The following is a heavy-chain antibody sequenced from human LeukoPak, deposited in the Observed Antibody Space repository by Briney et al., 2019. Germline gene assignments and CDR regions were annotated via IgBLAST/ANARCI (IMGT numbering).Heavy chain of an antibody. Sequence: GGSLRLSCAASGFTFSSYSMKWVRQAPGKGLEWVSSINSSSSYIYYADSVKGRFTISRDNAKNSLYMQMNSLRAEDTSVYYCARDPTSLWLVYRGDLSRYDFDYWGQGTLVTVSS. D-gene: IGHD6-19*01. CDR2: INSSSSYI. CDR1: GFTFSSYS. J-gene: IGHJ4*02. CDR3: ARDPTSLWLVYRGDLSRYDFDY. V-gene: IGHV3-21*01.